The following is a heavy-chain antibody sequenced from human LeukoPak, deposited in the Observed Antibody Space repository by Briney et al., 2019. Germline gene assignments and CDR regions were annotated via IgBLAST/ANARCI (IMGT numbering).Heavy chain of an antibody. CDR3: ARGIVVPAAIAEGYYYYMDV. D-gene: IGHD2-2*01. CDR2: IHYSGST. Sequence: SETLSLTCTVSGDSISSGDYYWSWIRQDPGKGLEWVGYIHYSGSTFYNPSLKSRVTISVDTSKNQFSLKLNSVTAADTAVYYCARGIVVPAAIAEGYYYYMDVWGKGTTVTVSS. V-gene: IGHV4-31*03. J-gene: IGHJ6*03. CDR1: GDSISSGDYY.